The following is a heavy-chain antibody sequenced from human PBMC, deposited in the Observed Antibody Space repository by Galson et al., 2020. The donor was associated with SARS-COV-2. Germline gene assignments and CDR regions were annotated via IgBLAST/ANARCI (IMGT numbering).Heavy chain of an antibody. CDR3: ARVERSGNPEPQY. V-gene: IGHV4-39*01. CDR1: GVSISRSNSY. CDR2: LYYGETT. J-gene: IGHJ4*02. D-gene: IGHD3-10*01. Sequence: ASETLSLTCTVSGVSISRSNSYWGWIRQPPGKGFEWIGSLYYGETTSYNPSLKSRVTMSVDTYNNQFSLELTSVTAADTAVYYCARVERSGNPEPQYWGQGTLVTVSS.